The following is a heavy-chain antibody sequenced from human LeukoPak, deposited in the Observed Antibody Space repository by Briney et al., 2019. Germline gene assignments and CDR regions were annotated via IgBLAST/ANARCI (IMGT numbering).Heavy chain of an antibody. CDR2: IIPIFGTA. J-gene: IGHJ6*03. CDR3: ARDRRVSAAAGYYYYYYMDV. Sequence: GASVKVSCKASGGTFSSYAISWVRQAPGQGLEWMGGIIPIFGTANYAQKFQGRVTMTRDTSISTAYMELSRLRSDDTAVYYCARDRRVSAAAGYYYYYYMDVWGKGTTVTISS. V-gene: IGHV1-69*05. CDR1: GGTFSSYA. D-gene: IGHD6-13*01.